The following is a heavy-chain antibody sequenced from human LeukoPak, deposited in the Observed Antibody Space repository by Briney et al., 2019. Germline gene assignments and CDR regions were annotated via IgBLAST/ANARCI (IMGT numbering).Heavy chain of an antibody. CDR1: GYTFTSYA. Sequence: ASVKVSCKASGYTFTSYAMHWVRQAPGQRLEWMGWINAGNGNTKYSQKLQGRVTITRDTSASTAYMELSSLRSEDTAVYYCARSGSGWDAFDIWGQGTMVTVSS. J-gene: IGHJ3*02. D-gene: IGHD6-19*01. V-gene: IGHV1-3*01. CDR3: ARSGSGWDAFDI. CDR2: INAGNGNT.